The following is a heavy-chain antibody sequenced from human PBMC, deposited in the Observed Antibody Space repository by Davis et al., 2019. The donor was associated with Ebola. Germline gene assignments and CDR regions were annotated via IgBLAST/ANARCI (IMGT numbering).Heavy chain of an antibody. J-gene: IGHJ2*01. CDR2: INSDGSTT. Sequence: GESLKISCAASGFTFSSYWMYWVRQAPGKGLVWVSRINSDGSTTRYADSVKGRFTISRDNAKNTLYLQMNSLRAEDTAVYYCARDLKWYFDLWGRGTLVTVSS. CDR1: GFTFSSYW. CDR3: ARDLKWYFDL. V-gene: IGHV3-74*01.